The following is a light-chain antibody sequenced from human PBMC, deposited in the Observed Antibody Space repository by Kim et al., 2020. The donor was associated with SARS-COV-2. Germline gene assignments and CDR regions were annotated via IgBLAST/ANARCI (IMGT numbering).Light chain of an antibody. Sequence: IQLTQSPSFLSASVGDRVTITCRASQGISSYLAWYQQKPGKAPKLLIYAASTLQSGVPSRFSGSGSGTEFTLTISSLQPEDFATYYCQQLNSYPRGLTFGGGTKLEI. J-gene: IGKJ4*01. CDR2: AAS. CDR1: QGISSY. CDR3: QQLNSYPRGLT. V-gene: IGKV1-9*01.